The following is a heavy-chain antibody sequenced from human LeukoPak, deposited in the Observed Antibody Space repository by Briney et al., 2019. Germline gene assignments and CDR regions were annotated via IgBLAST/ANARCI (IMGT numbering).Heavy chain of an antibody. Sequence: GASVKVSCKASGYTFTGYYMHWVRQAPGQGLEWMGWINPNSGGTNYAQKFQGRVTMTRDTSISTAYMELSRLRSDDTAVYYCARQSFDWFHAFDPWGQGTLVTVSS. CDR3: ARQSFDWFHAFDP. CDR1: GYTFTGYY. D-gene: IGHD3-9*01. V-gene: IGHV1-2*02. CDR2: INPNSGGT. J-gene: IGHJ5*02.